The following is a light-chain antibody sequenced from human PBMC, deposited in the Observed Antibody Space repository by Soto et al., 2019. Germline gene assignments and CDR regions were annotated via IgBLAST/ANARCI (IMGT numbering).Light chain of an antibody. J-gene: IGKJ5*01. CDR2: GAS. V-gene: IGKV3D-20*02. CDR1: QSVSSTY. CDR3: QQRSNWPH. Sequence: IVLTQSPGTLSLSPGERATLSCRASQSVSSTYLAWYQQKPGQAPRLLIYGASSRATGIPDRFSGSGSETEFTLTIRSLQSEDSALYYCQQRSNWPHFGQGTRLEI.